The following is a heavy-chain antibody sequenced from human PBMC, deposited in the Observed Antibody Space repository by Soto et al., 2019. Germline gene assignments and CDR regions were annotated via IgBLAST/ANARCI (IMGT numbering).Heavy chain of an antibody. CDR1: GYTFTSYD. V-gene: IGHV1-69*13. D-gene: IGHD3-16*01. CDR2: IIPIFGTA. J-gene: IGHJ5*02. Sequence: GASVKVSCKASGYTFTSYDINWVRQAPGQGLEWMGGIIPIFGTANYAQKFQGRVTITADESTSTAYMELSSLRSEDTAVYYCARRPISLMNRDPRVAWFDPWGQGTLVPVSS. CDR3: ARRPISLMNRDPRVAWFDP.